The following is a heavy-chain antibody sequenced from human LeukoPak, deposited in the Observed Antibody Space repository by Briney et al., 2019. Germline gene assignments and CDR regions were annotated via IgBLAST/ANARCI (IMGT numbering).Heavy chain of an antibody. D-gene: IGHD3-22*01. CDR2: ISWNSGSI. CDR3: AKGTYYYDSSGYPLDY. V-gene: IGHV3-9*01. J-gene: IGHJ4*02. CDR1: GFTFGAFA. Sequence: PGGSLRLSCAASGFTFGAFAMRWVRQAPGKGLEWVSGISWNSGSIGYADSVKGRFTISRDNAKNSLYLQMNSLRAEDTALYYCAKGTYYYDSSGYPLDYWGQGTLVTVSS.